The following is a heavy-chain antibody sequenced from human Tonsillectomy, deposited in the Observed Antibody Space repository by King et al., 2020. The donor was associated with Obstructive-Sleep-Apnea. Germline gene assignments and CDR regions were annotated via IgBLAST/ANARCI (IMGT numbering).Heavy chain of an antibody. CDR3: ARSPGGEAFFDY. Sequence: LQLQESGPGLVKPSGTLSLTCAVSGGSISSSDWWSWVRQPPGKGLERIGEIYHSGSTNYIPSLKSRVTISVDKSKNQLFRKLSSVTAADTAVYYCARSPGGEAFFDYWGQGTLVTVSS. CDR2: IYHSGST. D-gene: IGHD3-16*01. J-gene: IGHJ4*02. V-gene: IGHV4-4*02. CDR1: GGSISSSDW.